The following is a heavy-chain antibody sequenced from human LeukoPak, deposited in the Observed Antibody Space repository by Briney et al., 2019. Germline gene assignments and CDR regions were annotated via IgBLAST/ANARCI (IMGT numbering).Heavy chain of an antibody. J-gene: IGHJ4*02. CDR1: GGTFSSYA. V-gene: IGHV1-69*04. Sequence: ASVKVCCKASGGTFSSYAISWVRQAPGQGLEWMGRIIPILGISNYAQKFQGRVTITADKSTSTAYMELSSLRSEDTAVYYCARVSIAVAGPFDYWGQGTLVTVSS. D-gene: IGHD6-19*01. CDR3: ARVSIAVAGPFDY. CDR2: IIPILGIS.